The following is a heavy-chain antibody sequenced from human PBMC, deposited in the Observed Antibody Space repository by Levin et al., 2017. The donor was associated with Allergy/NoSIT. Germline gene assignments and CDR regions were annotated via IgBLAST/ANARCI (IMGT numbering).Heavy chain of an antibody. Sequence: RPSETLSLTCTVSGGSISSYSWSWIRQPPGRGLEWIGYIYYSGSTNYNPSLKSRVTISVDTSKNHFSLKLSSVTAADTAVYYCARHSHWNAHFDYWGQGTLVTVSS. CDR3: ARHSHWNAHFDY. D-gene: IGHD1-1*01. V-gene: IGHV4-59*08. J-gene: IGHJ4*02. CDR1: GGSISSYS. CDR2: IYYSGST.